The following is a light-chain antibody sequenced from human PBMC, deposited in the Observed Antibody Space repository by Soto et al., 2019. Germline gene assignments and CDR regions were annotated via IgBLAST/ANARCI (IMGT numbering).Light chain of an antibody. J-gene: IGLJ1*01. CDR3: CSYAGSSTFLYV. CDR2: EGS. CDR1: SSDVGSYNL. V-gene: IGLV2-23*03. Sequence: QSVLTQPASVSGSPGQSITISCTGTSSDVGSYNLVSWYQQHPGKAPKLMIYEGSKRPSGVSNRFSGSKSGNTASLTISGLQAEDEAGYYCCSYAGSSTFLYVFGTGTKVTVL.